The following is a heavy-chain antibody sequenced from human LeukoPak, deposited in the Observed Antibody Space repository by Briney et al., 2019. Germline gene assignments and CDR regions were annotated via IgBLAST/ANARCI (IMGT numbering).Heavy chain of an antibody. J-gene: IGHJ3*02. V-gene: IGHV4-39*01. CDR3: ARSAVWLRKDAFDI. D-gene: IGHD5-18*01. Sequence: SETLSLTCTVSGGSISSSSYYWGWIRQPPGKGLEWIGSIYYSGSTYYNPSLKSRVTISVDTSKNQFSLKLSSVTAADTAVYYCARSAVWLRKDAFDIWGQGTMVTVSS. CDR2: IYYSGST. CDR1: GGSISSSSYY.